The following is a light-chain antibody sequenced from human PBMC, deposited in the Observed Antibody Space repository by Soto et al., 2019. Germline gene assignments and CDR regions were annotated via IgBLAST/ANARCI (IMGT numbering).Light chain of an antibody. CDR1: QSVSSN. J-gene: IGKJ3*01. CDR2: GAS. V-gene: IGKV3-15*01. CDR3: QQYGSSPFT. Sequence: EIVMTQSPATLSVSPGERATLSCRASQSVSSNLAWYQQKPGQAPRLLIYGASTRATGIPARFSGSGSGTEFTLTISSLHSEDFAVYYCQQYGSSPFTFGPGTKVDIK.